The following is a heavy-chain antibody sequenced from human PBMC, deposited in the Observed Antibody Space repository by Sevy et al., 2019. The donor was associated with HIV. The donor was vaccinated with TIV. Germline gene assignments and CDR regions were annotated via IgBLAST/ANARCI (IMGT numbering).Heavy chain of an antibody. CDR3: ARDRWETYRDLSSYGSNWFDP. J-gene: IGHJ5*02. D-gene: IGHD3-16*02. Sequence: SETLSLTCSVSGGSISSGDYYWNWIRQPAGQGLQWIGRIYTTGITNYNPSLKSRVTISLDGSKNQLSLKQTSVTAADTAVYYCARDRWETYRDLSSYGSNWFDPWGQGTLVTVSS. CDR2: IYTTGIT. CDR1: GGSISSGDYY. V-gene: IGHV4-61*02.